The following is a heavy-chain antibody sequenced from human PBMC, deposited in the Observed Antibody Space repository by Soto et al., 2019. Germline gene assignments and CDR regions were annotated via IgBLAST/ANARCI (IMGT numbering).Heavy chain of an antibody. V-gene: IGHV2-5*02. CDR1: GFSLSTSGVG. CDR3: AHRRPVDILIGYYSAFDI. CDR2: IYWDDDK. D-gene: IGHD3-9*01. J-gene: IGHJ3*02. Sequence: GSGPTLVNPTQTLTLTCTFSGFSLSTSGVGVGWIRQPPGKALEWLALIYWDDDKRYSPSLKSRLTITKDTSKNQVVLTMTNIVPVDTATYYFAHRRPVDILIGYYSAFDIWGQGTMVTVSS.